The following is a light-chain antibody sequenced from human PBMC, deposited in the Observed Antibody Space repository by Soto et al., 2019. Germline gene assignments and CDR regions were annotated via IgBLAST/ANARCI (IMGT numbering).Light chain of an antibody. CDR3: SSYAGSNIPVV. CDR2: EVS. J-gene: IGLJ2*01. V-gene: IGLV2-8*01. CDR1: SSDVGGYNC. Sequence: QSALTQPPSASGSPGQSVTISCTGTSSDVGGYNCVSWYQQHPGKAPKLMIYEVSKRPSGVPDRFSGSKSGNTASLTVSGLQADDDADYYCSSYAGSNIPVVFGGGTKLTVL.